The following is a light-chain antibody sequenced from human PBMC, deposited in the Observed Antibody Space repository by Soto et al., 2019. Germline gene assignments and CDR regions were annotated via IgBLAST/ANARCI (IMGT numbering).Light chain of an antibody. CDR2: DVS. J-gene: IGLJ2*01. V-gene: IGLV2-11*01. CDR3: CSYAGSYGVV. CDR1: SSDVGRYNY. Sequence: QSVLTQPRSVSGSPGQSVTISCTGTSSDVGRYNYVSWYQQHPGKAPKLMIYDVSKRPSGVPDRFSGSKSGNTASLTISGLQAEDEADYYCCSYAGSYGVVFGGGTKLTVL.